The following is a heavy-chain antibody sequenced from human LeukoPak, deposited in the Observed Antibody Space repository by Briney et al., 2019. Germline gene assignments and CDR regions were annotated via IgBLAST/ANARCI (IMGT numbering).Heavy chain of an antibody. J-gene: IGHJ4*02. CDR2: IYNSGST. Sequence: SETLSLTCTVSGGSIRSYYWRWIRQPAEKGLEWIGRIYNSGSTNYNPSLKSRVTMSVDTSKNQFSLKLSSVTAADTAVYYCARAPEFSSGWLLDYWGQGTLVTVSS. CDR1: GGSIRSYY. V-gene: IGHV4-4*07. D-gene: IGHD6-19*01. CDR3: ARAPEFSSGWLLDY.